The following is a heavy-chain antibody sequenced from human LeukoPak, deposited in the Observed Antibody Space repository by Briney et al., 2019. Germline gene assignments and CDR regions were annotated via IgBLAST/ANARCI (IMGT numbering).Heavy chain of an antibody. V-gene: IGHV3-21*01. D-gene: IGHD2-2*01. CDR3: ARGHVVPAAIDESYYYYMDV. J-gene: IGHJ6*03. Sequence: GGSLRLSCAASGFTFSSYSMNWVRQAPGKGLEWVSSISSSSSYIYYADSVKGRFTISRDNAKNTMYLQMNSLRAEDTAVYYCARGHVVPAAIDESYYYYMDVWGKGTTVTVSS. CDR2: ISSSSSYI. CDR1: GFTFSSYS.